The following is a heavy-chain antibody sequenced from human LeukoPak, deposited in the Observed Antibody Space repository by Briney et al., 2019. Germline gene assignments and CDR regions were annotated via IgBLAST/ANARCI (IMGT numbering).Heavy chain of an antibody. CDR2: ISYDGSNK. Sequence: PGGSLRLSCAASGFTFSSYAMHWVRQAPGKGLEWVAVISYDGSNKYYADSVKGRFTISRDNSKNTLYLQMNSLRAEDTAVYYCARDPNDQPGYHDAFDIWGQGTMVTVSS. CDR1: GFTFSSYA. D-gene: IGHD2-2*01. J-gene: IGHJ3*02. CDR3: ARDPNDQPGYHDAFDI. V-gene: IGHV3-30*04.